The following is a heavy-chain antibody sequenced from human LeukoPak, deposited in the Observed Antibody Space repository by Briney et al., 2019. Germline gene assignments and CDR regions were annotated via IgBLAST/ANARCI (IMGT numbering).Heavy chain of an antibody. Sequence: PGGSLRLSCAASGFTFSSYSMNWVHQAPGKGLEWVSYISSSSSTIYYADSVKGRFTISRDNAKNSLYLQMNSLRAEDTAVYYCARERIAVGQDYWGQGTLVTVSS. CDR3: ARERIAVGQDY. CDR1: GFTFSSYS. CDR2: ISSSSSTI. V-gene: IGHV3-48*01. D-gene: IGHD6-19*01. J-gene: IGHJ4*02.